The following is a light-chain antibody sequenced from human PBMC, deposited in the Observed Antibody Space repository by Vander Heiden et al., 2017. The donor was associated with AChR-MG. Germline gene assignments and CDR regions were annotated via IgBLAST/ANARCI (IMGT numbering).Light chain of an antibody. CDR2: GNN. V-gene: IGLV1-40*01. CDR3: QSYDSSLSGSV. CDR1: SPNIGAGYD. J-gene: IGLJ2*01. Sequence: QSVLTQPPSVSGAPGPRVTISCTRSSPNIGAGYDVHWYQQFPGTAPKLLIYGNNNRPSGVPDRFSGSKSGTSASLAITGLQADDEADYHCQSYDSSLSGSVFGGGTKVTVL.